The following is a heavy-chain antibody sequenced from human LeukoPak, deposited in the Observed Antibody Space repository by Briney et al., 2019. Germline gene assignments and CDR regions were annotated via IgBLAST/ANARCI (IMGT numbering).Heavy chain of an antibody. J-gene: IGHJ5*02. CDR2: IKPDGSQT. CDR1: GFTFAIYW. V-gene: IGHV3-7*03. D-gene: IGHD3-3*01. Sequence: GGSLRLSCAASGFTFAIYWMNWVRQAPGKGREWVGNIKPDGSQTYHVDSVKGRFTISRDNAKNSVSLQLNSLRAEDTAVYFCVRSIDAWGQGTLVTVSS. CDR3: VRSIDA.